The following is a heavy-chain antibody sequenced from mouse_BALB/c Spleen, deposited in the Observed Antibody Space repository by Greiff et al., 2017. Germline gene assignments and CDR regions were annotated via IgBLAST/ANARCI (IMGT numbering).Heavy chain of an antibody. Sequence: EVQLVESGGGLVKPGGSLKLSCAASGFTFSDYYMYWVRQTPEKRLEWVATISDGGSYTYYPDSVKGRFTISRDNAKNNLYLQMSSLKSEDTAMYYCARAYYDDAMDYWGQGTSVTVSS. CDR2: ISDGGSYT. CDR1: GFTFSDYY. D-gene: IGHD2-4*01. J-gene: IGHJ4*01. V-gene: IGHV5-4*02. CDR3: ARAYYDDAMDY.